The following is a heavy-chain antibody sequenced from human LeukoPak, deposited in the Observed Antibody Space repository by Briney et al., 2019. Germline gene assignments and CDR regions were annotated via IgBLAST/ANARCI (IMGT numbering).Heavy chain of an antibody. D-gene: IGHD6-13*01. CDR2: ISAYNGNT. J-gene: IGHJ1*01. CDR3: ARGYSSSRSAEYFQH. V-gene: IGHV1-18*01. CDR1: GYTFTSYA. Sequence: ASVKVSCKASGYTFTSYAISWVRQAPGQGLEWMGWISAYNGNTNCAQKLQGRVTMTTDTSTSTAYMELRSLRSDDTAVYYCARGYSSSRSAEYFQHWGQGTLVTVSS.